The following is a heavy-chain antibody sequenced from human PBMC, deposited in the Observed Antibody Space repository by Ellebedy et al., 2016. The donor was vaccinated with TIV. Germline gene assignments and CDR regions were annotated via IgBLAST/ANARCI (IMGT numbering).Heavy chain of an antibody. CDR1: RFSFSSYW. CDR3: ARDGAYGDYSPGYYGMDV. Sequence: GESLKISCAASRFSFSSYWMSWVRQAPGKGLEWVANIYVDGSKKNYVESVKGRFTISRGNAKNSLYLQMNSLRVDDTAVYYCARDGAYGDYSPGYYGMDVWGQGTTVIVSS. D-gene: IGHD4-17*01. V-gene: IGHV3-7*03. J-gene: IGHJ6*02. CDR2: IYVDGSKK.